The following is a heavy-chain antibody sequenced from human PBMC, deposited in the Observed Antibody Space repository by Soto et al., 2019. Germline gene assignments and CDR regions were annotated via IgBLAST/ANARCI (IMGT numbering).Heavy chain of an antibody. V-gene: IGHV3-33*01. CDR3: AREGYYDSSGYLNWFDP. J-gene: IGHJ5*02. D-gene: IGHD3-22*01. CDR1: GFTFSSYG. Sequence: PGGSLRLSCAASGFTFSSYGMHWVRQSPGKGLEWVAVIWYDGSNKYYADSVKGRFTISRDNSKNTLYLQMNSLRAEDTAVYYCAREGYYDSSGYLNWFDPWGQGTLVTVSS. CDR2: IWYDGSNK.